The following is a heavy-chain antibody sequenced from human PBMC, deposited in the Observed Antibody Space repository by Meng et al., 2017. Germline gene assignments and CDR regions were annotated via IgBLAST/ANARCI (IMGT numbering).Heavy chain of an antibody. D-gene: IGHD6-19*01. CDR2: IYHGGDT. V-gene: IGHV4/OR15-8*02. CDR3: ASWIYSCGWQ. J-gene: IGHJ4*02. CDR1: GGSISSIDW. Sequence: SETLSLTCVVSGGSISSIDWWSWVRQPPGKGLEWIGEIYHGGDTNYNPYLNSRVTIAIDKSKNQFSLKLSSVTDADTAVYYCASWIYSCGWQWGQGALVTVSS.